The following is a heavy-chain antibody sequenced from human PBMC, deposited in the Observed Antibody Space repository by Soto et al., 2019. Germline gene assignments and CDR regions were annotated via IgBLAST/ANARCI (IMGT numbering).Heavy chain of an antibody. Sequence: ASVKVSCKASGYTFTSYGISWVRQAPGQGLEWMGWISAYNGNTNYAQKLQGRVTMTTDTSTSTAYMELRSLRSDDTAVYYCARGRGRIAAAGTPYYFDYWGQGTLVTVSS. V-gene: IGHV1-18*04. CDR2: ISAYNGNT. D-gene: IGHD6-13*01. CDR3: ARGRGRIAAAGTPYYFDY. J-gene: IGHJ4*02. CDR1: GYTFTSYG.